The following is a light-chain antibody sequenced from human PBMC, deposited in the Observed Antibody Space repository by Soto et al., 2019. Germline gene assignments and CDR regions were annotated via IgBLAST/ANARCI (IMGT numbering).Light chain of an antibody. Sequence: QSALTQSASVSGSPGQSITISCTGTSSDVGGYDYVSWYQHHPGKVPKLIIYEVSKRPSGVSHRFSGSKSGNTASLTISGLQTEDEADYYCSSYTTTSALVFGGGTKVTVL. CDR2: EVS. CDR1: SSDVGGYDY. V-gene: IGLV2-14*01. J-gene: IGLJ2*01. CDR3: SSYTTTSALV.